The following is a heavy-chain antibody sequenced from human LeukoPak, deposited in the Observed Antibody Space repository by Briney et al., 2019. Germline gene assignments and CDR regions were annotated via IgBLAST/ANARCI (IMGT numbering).Heavy chain of an antibody. J-gene: IGHJ4*02. CDR3: ARHTHRFSYSSLGY. D-gene: IGHD1-26*01. V-gene: IGHV5-51*01. CDR1: GYPFTTYW. Sequence: GESLKISCKGSGYPFTTYWIAWVRQMPGRGLEWMGIIYPDDSDTRYSPSFQGQVTISVDKSITTAYLQWNSLKASDTAIYYCARHTHRFSYSSLGYWGQGTLVTVSS. CDR2: IYPDDSDT.